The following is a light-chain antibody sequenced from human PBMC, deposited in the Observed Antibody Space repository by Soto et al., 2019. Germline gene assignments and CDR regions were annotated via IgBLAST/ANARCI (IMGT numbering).Light chain of an antibody. Sequence: DIQMTQSPSTLSASVGDRVTITCRASQNINAWLAWYQQRPGQAPKLLIYDASTVQSGVPSRFSGSGSGTEFTLTISSLQPDDSATYYCQQSYSTLWTFGQGTKVDIK. CDR2: DAS. J-gene: IGKJ1*01. CDR3: QQSYSTLWT. CDR1: QNINAW. V-gene: IGKV1-5*01.